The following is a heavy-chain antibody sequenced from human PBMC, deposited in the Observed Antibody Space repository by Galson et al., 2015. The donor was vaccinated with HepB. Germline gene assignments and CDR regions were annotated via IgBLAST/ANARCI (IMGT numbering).Heavy chain of an antibody. Sequence: SLRLSCAASGFTFSSYAMHWVRQAPGKGLEWVAVISYDGTKEYYADSVKARLTVSRDNSKNMVYLQMNSLRPEDTAVYYCARVRDDSSGYYSHYYYFGMDAWGQGTTVTVSS. CDR2: ISYDGTKE. J-gene: IGHJ6*02. CDR1: GFTFSSYA. CDR3: ARVRDDSSGYYSHYYYFGMDA. V-gene: IGHV3-30*04. D-gene: IGHD3-22*01.